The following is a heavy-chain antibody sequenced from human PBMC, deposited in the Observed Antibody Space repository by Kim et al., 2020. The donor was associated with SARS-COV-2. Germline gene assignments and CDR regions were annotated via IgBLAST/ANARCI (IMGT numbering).Heavy chain of an antibody. V-gene: IGHV3-49*03. J-gene: IGHJ6*02. CDR1: GFTFGDYA. Sequence: GGSLRLSCTASGFTFGDYAMSWFRQAPGKGLEWVGFIRSKAYGGTTEYAASVKGRFTISRDDSKSIAYLQMNSLKTEDTAVYYCTRANFYSSSYSADYYYGMDVWGQGTTVTVSS. D-gene: IGHD6-13*01. CDR2: IRSKAYGGTT. CDR3: TRANFYSSSYSADYYYGMDV.